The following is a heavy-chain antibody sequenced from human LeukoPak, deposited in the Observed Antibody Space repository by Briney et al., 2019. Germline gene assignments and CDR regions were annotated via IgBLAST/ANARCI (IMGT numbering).Heavy chain of an antibody. V-gene: IGHV3-23*01. CDR1: GFTFSSYA. CDR3: APRPPRGYSGYDYPNFDY. CDR2: ISGSGGST. J-gene: IGHJ4*02. D-gene: IGHD5-12*01. Sequence: PGGSLRLSCAASGFTFSSYAMSWVRQAPGKGLEWVSAISGSGGSTYYADSVKGRFTISRDNSKNTLYLQMNSLRAEDTAVYYCAPRPPRGYSGYDYPNFDYWGQGTLVTVSS.